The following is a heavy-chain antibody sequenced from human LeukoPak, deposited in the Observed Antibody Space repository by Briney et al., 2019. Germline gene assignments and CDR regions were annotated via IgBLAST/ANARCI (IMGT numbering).Heavy chain of an antibody. CDR2: IYYSGST. J-gene: IGHJ4*02. CDR3: ARDEEVRGVLDY. Sequence: SETLSLTCTVSGGSISSGGYYWSWIRQHPGKGLEWIGYIYYSGSTYYNPSLKSRVTISVDTSQNQFSLKLCSVTAADTAVYYCARDEEVRGVLDYWGQGTLVTVSS. V-gene: IGHV4-31*03. D-gene: IGHD3-10*01. CDR1: GGSISSGGYY.